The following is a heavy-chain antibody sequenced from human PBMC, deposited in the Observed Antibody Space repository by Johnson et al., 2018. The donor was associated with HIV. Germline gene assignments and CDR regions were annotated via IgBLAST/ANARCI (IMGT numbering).Heavy chain of an antibody. V-gene: IGHV3-33*01. J-gene: IGHJ3*02. CDR2: IRYDGSYK. CDR3: AREGPSERAGFDI. Sequence: QVLLVESGGGVVQPGRSLRLSCAASGFTFSSYGMHWVRQAPGKGLEWVAFIRYDGSYKYYADSVKGRFIISRDNTKNTLYLQMNSLRADDTAVYYCAREGPSERAGFDIWGQGTMVTVSS. CDR1: GFTFSSYG.